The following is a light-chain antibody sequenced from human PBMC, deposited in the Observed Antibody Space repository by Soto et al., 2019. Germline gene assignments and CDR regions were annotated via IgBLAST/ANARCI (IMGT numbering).Light chain of an antibody. CDR2: GAS. J-gene: IGKJ1*01. CDR3: QHYNSYSEA. V-gene: IGKV3-15*01. CDR1: QSVSSN. Sequence: EVVMTQSPATLSVSPGEGVTLSCRASQSVSSNLAWYQQKPGQAPRLLIYGASTRATGVPARFSGSGSGTEFTLTISSLQSDDFATYYCQHYNSYSEACGQGTKVDIK.